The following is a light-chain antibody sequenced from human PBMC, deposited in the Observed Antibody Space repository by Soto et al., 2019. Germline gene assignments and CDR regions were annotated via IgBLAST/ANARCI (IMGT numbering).Light chain of an antibody. J-gene: IGLJ2*01. Sequence: QSALTQPASVSGYPGQSITISCTGTSSDVGGYNLVSWFQQHPDKAPKLMIFEGTKRPSGVSNRFSGSKSGNTASLTISGLQAEDEAYYYCCSYASGATPVLFGGGTKLTVL. CDR1: SSDVGGYNL. CDR2: EGT. CDR3: CSYASGATPVL. V-gene: IGLV2-23*01.